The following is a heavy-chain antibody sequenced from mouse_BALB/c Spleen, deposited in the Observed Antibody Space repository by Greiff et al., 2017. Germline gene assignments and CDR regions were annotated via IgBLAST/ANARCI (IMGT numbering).Heavy chain of an antibody. J-gene: IGHJ2*01. CDR1: GYTFTSYW. CDR3: ARGGVLDY. Sequence: VQLVESGAELARPGASVKLSCKASGYTFTSYWMQWVKQRPGQGLEWIGAIYPGDGDTRYTQKFKGKATLTADKSSSTAYMQLSSLASEDSAVYYCARGGVLDYWGQGTTLTVSS. V-gene: IGHV1-87*01. D-gene: IGHD1-1*01. CDR2: IYPGDGDT.